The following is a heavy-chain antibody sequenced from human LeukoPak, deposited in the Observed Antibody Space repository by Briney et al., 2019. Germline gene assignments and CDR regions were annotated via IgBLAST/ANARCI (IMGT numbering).Heavy chain of an antibody. V-gene: IGHV4-31*03. J-gene: IGHJ4*02. CDR2: IYYSGST. CDR3: ARGPDSSGYYYFDY. CDR1: GGSISSGGYY. Sequence: SQTLSLTCTVSGGSISSGGYYWSWIRQHPGKGLEWFGYIYYSGSTYYNPSLKSRVTISVDTSKNQFSLKLSSVTAADTAVYFCARGPDSSGYYYFDYWGQGTLVTVSS. D-gene: IGHD3-22*01.